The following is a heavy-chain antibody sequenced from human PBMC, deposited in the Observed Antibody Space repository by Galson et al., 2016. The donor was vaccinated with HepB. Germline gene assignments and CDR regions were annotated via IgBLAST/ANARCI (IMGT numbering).Heavy chain of an antibody. CDR3: ATDGPWGSASCHRSHPCGLDV. J-gene: IGHJ6*02. CDR2: IYSGGST. CDR1: GFTVSSNY. D-gene: IGHD2-2*02. V-gene: IGHV3-53*01. Sequence: SLRLSCAASGFTVSSNYMSWVRQAPGKGLEWVSVIYSGGSTYYADSVKGRFTISRDNSKNTLYLQMNSLRAEDTAVYYCATDGPWGSASCHRSHPCGLDVWGQGTTVTVSS.